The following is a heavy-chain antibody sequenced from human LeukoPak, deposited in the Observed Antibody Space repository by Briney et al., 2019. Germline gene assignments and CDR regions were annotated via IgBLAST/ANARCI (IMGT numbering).Heavy chain of an antibody. CDR3: ADQVRGWTSFDY. CDR1: GFTFSSYA. Sequence: GGSLRLSCAASGFTFSSYAMSWVRQAPGKGLEWVSAISGRGGSTYYADSVKGRFTISRDNSKNTLYLQMNSLRAEDTAVYYCADQVRGWTSFDYWGQGTLVTVSS. J-gene: IGHJ4*02. V-gene: IGHV3-23*01. CDR2: ISGRGGST. D-gene: IGHD6-19*01.